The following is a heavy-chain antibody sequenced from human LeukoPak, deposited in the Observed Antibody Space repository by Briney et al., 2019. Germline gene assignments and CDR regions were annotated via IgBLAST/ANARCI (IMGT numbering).Heavy chain of an antibody. Sequence: KPGGSLRLSCAASGFTFSRYSMNWVRQAPGKGLEWVSSISSSSSSMYHADSVKGRFTISRDNAKNSLYLQMNSLRAEDTAVYYCARESAEAFDIWGQGTMVTVSS. CDR1: GFTFSRYS. J-gene: IGHJ3*02. CDR3: ARESAEAFDI. CDR2: ISSSSSSM. V-gene: IGHV3-21*01.